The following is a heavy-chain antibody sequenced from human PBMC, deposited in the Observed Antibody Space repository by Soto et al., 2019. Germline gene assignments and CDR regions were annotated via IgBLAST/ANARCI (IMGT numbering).Heavy chain of an antibody. CDR1: GFTVSDDH. V-gene: IGHV3-53*01. CDR2: IYYGGTT. CDR3: AREAAGFDI. J-gene: IGHJ3*02. Sequence: SLRLSCAASGFTVSDDHMSWVRQAPGKGPEWVSVIYYGGTTYYADSVQGRFTISRDKSKNTLYLQMNDLRADDTAVYYCAREAAGFDIWGQGTMVTVSS.